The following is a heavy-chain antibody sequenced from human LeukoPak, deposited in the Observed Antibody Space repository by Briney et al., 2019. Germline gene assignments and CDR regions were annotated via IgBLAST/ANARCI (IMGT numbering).Heavy chain of an antibody. CDR2: ISASGGST. Sequence: GGSLRLSCAASGFTFRSYAMSWVRQAPGKGLEWVSAISASGGSTYYAESVKGRFTISRDNSKNALYLQMNSLRAEDTAVYYCAKEPRGSSSRLIYFDYWGQGTLVTVSS. J-gene: IGHJ4*02. D-gene: IGHD6-13*01. V-gene: IGHV3-23*01. CDR3: AKEPRGSSSRLIYFDY. CDR1: GFTFRSYA.